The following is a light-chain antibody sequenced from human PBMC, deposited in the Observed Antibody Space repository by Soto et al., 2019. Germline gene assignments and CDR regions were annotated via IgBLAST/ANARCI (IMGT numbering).Light chain of an antibody. CDR1: QSLLHSNGYNY. J-gene: IGKJ4*01. Sequence: DIVMTQSPLSLPVTPGEPASISCRSSQSLLHSNGYNYLDWYLQKPGQSPQVLIYMGSNRASGVXDXXSGSGSGTDFTLKISRVEAEDVGVYYCMQALQTPFTFGGGTKVEIK. CDR2: MGS. CDR3: MQALQTPFT. V-gene: IGKV2-28*01.